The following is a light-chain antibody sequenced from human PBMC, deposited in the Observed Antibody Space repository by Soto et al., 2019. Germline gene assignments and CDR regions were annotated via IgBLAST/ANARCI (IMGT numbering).Light chain of an antibody. J-gene: IGKJ1*01. V-gene: IGKV3D-15*03. CDR2: QTS. CDR3: HQRQSWPRT. CDR1: ESVTSS. Sequence: EIVMTQSPATLSVSPGDRATLSCRASESVTSSLAWYQHRPGQAPRLLIYQTSIRAAGIPARFSASGSGTDFTLTISDVQPEDFALYYCHQRQSWPRTFGQGTKVDIK.